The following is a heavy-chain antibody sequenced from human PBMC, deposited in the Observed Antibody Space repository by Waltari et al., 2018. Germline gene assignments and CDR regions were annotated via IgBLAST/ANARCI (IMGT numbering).Heavy chain of an antibody. V-gene: IGHV3-23*01. CDR1: GFTFSSYA. CDR2: IGGSGGST. CDR3: AKDFWSSGYYY. J-gene: IGHJ4*02. Sequence: EVQLLESGGGLVQPGGSLRLSCAASGFTFSSYAMIWVRQAPGKGLDWVSAIGGSGGSTYYADSVKGRFTISRDNSKNTLYLQMNSLRAEDTAVYYCAKDFWSSGYYYWGQGTLVTVSS. D-gene: IGHD3-22*01.